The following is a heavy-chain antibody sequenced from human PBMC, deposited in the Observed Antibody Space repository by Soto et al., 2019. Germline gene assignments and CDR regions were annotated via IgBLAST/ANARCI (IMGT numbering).Heavy chain of an antibody. V-gene: IGHV1-69*01. Sequence: QVQLVQSGAEVKKPGSSVKVSCKASGGTFSSYAINWVRQAPGQGLEWMGGIIPIFGTANYAQKFQGRVTITADESTSTAYMELSSLRSEDTAVYYCARVSVVVPAATHYYYGMDVWGQGTTVTVSS. CDR3: ARVSVVVPAATHYYYGMDV. D-gene: IGHD2-2*01. CDR2: IIPIFGTA. CDR1: GGTFSSYA. J-gene: IGHJ6*02.